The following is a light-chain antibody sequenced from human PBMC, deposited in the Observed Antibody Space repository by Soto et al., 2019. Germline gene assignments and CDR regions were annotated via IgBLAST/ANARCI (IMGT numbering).Light chain of an antibody. Sequence: PGERATLSCTASQSFNSNYLAWYQQKPGQAPRLLIYGASTRATGIPDRFSGSGSGTDFTLTISRLEPEDFAVYYCHQYGSSPRTFGPGTKVDIK. CDR2: GAS. J-gene: IGKJ1*01. CDR1: QSFNSNY. V-gene: IGKV3-20*01. CDR3: HQYGSSPRT.